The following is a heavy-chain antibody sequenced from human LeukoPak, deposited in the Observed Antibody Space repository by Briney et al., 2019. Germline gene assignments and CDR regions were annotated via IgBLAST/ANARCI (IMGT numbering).Heavy chain of an antibody. V-gene: IGHV1-2*02. J-gene: IGHJ4*02. CDR2: ISPSTGGT. D-gene: IGHD1-7*01. Sequence: ASVKVSCKASGYTFTGYYMHWVRQAPGQGLEWMGWISPSTGGTNYAQKFQGRVTMTRDTSISTAYMELSRLRSDDTAVYYCARAVDNWNYYFDYWGQGTLVTVSS. CDR3: ARAVDNWNYYFDY. CDR1: GYTFTGYY.